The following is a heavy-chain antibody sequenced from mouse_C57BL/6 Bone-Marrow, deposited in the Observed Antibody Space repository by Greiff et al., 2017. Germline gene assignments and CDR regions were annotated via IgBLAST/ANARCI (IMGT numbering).Heavy chain of an antibody. D-gene: IGHD1-1*01. V-gene: IGHV1-69*01. CDR1: GYTFTSYW. J-gene: IGHJ2*01. CDR2: IDPSDSYP. Sequence: QVQLQQPGAELVMPGASVKLSCKASGYTFTSYWMHWVKQRPGQGLEWIGEIDPSDSYPNYNQKFKGKSTLTVDKSSSTAYMQLSSLTSEDSAVYYCARSVTTVPSFDYWGQGTTLTVSS. CDR3: ARSVTTVPSFDY.